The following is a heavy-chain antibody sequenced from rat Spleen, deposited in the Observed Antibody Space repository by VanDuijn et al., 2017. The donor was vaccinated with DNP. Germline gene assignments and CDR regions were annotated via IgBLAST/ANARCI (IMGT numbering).Heavy chain of an antibody. D-gene: IGHD1-1*01. Sequence: EVQLRESGPGLVKPSQSLSLPCSVTGFSITSTYCAWIRKLPGNKMEWIGYINHSGYTDYNPSLKSRISITIDTSTNQFFLQLNSVITEDTATYFCTRYYYSAPDYWGQGVMVTVSS. CDR1: GFSITSTY. J-gene: IGHJ2*01. CDR3: TRYYYSAPDY. V-gene: IGHV3-1*01. CDR2: INHSGYT.